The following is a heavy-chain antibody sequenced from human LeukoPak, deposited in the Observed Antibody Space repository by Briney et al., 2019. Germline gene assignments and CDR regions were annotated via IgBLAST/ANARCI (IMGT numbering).Heavy chain of an antibody. CDR3: ARGDPEVRMGDY. J-gene: IGHJ4*02. D-gene: IGHD3-16*01. Sequence: ASVKVSCKASGGTFSSYAISWVRQAPGQGLEWMGWISAYNGNTNYAQKLQGRVTMTTDTSTSTAYMELRSLRSDDTAVYYCARGDPEVRMGDYWGQGTLVTVSS. V-gene: IGHV1-18*01. CDR2: ISAYNGNT. CDR1: GGTFSSYA.